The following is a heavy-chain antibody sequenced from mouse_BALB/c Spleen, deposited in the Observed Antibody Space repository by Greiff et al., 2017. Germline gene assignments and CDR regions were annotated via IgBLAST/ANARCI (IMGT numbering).Heavy chain of an antibody. Sequence: QVQLKESGPGLVAPSQSLSITCTVSGFSLTSYGVHWVRQPPGKGLEWLGVIWAGGSTNYNSALMSRLSISQDNSKSQVFLKMNSLQTDDTAMYYCARDRTPYGYDGPWFAYWGQGTLVTVSA. CDR2: IWAGGST. CDR1: GFSLTSYG. J-gene: IGHJ3*01. V-gene: IGHV2-9*02. D-gene: IGHD2-2*01. CDR3: ARDRTPYGYDGPWFAY.